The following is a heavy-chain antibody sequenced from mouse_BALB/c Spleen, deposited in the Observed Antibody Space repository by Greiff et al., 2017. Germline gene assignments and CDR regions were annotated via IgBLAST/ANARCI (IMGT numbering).Heavy chain of an antibody. CDR2: IWSGGST. CDR1: GFSLTSYG. V-gene: IGHV2-2*02. J-gene: IGHJ3*01. D-gene: IGHD1-1*01. Sequence: QVQLKQSGPGLVQPSQSLSITCTVSGFSLTSYGVHWVRQSPGKGLEWLGVIWSGGSTDYNAAFISRLSISKDNSKSQVFFKMNSLQANDTAIYYCARNFAYYGSSSFAYWGQGTLVTVSA. CDR3: ARNFAYYGSSSFAY.